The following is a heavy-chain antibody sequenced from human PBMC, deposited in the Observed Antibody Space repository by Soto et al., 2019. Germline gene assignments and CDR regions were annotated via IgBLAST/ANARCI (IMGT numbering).Heavy chain of an antibody. D-gene: IGHD3-10*01. V-gene: IGHV1-8*01. CDR2: MNPNSGNT. CDR1: GYTFTSYD. CDR3: ARPGQVGNWFAP. Sequence: QVQLVQSGAEVKKPGASVKVSCKASGYTFTSYDINWVRQATGQGLEWMGWMNPNSGNTGYAQKFQGRVTMTRNTSISTAYMARSSLRSEDTAVYYWARPGQVGNWFAPWGKGPLVTVSS. J-gene: IGHJ5*02.